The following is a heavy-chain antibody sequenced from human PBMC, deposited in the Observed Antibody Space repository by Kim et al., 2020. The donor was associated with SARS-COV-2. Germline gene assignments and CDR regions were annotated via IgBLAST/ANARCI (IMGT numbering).Heavy chain of an antibody. CDR3: ARRHRVGATYLGYYYGMDV. CDR2: IDPSDSYT. J-gene: IGHJ6*02. CDR1: GYSFTSYW. Sequence: GESLKISCKGSGYSFTSYWIRWVRQMPGKGLEWMGRIDPSDSYTNYSPSFQGHVTISADKSISTAYLQWSSLKASDTAMYYCARRHRVGATYLGYYYGMDVWGQGTTVTVSS. D-gene: IGHD1-26*01. V-gene: IGHV5-10-1*01.